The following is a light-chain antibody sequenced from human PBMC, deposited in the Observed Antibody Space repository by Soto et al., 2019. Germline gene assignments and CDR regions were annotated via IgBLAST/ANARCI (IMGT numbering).Light chain of an antibody. CDR3: QQYGGTPPIT. CDR1: QKISSSY. Sequence: IVLTQTPGTLSLSPRQRASLYCMCSQKISSSYLAWYQQKPGQAPRFLIYGASSRATGIPDRFSGSGSGTGFTLTISRLEPEDFAVYYCQQYGGTPPITFGQGTRLEI. V-gene: IGKV3-20*01. J-gene: IGKJ5*01. CDR2: GAS.